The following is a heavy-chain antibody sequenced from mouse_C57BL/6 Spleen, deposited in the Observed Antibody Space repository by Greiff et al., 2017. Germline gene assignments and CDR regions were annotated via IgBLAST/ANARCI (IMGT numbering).Heavy chain of an antibody. CDR3: AGSGDYGASRWFYFDY. CDR2: IDPSDSYT. CDR1: GYTFTSYW. Sequence: VQLQQPGAELVKPGASVKLSCKASGYTFTSYWMQWVKQRPGQGLEWIGEIDPSDSYTNYNQKFKGKATLTVDTSSSTAYMQLSSLTSEDSAVYYWAGSGDYGASRWFYFDYWGQGTTLTVSS. V-gene: IGHV1-50*01. D-gene: IGHD2-4*01. J-gene: IGHJ2*01.